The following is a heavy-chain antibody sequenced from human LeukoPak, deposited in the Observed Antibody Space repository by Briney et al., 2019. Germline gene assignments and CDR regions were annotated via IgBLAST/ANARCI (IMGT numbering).Heavy chain of an antibody. CDR3: AGARVSGCYFDY. CDR2: IYTSGST. V-gene: IGHV4-61*02. J-gene: IGHJ4*02. Sequence: SQTLSLTCTVSGGSISSGSYYWSWIRQPAGKGLEWIGRIYTSGSTNYNPSLKSRVTISVDTSKNQFSLKLSSVTAADTAVYYCAGARVSGCYFDYWGQGTLVTVSS. CDR1: GGSISSGSYY. D-gene: IGHD6-19*01.